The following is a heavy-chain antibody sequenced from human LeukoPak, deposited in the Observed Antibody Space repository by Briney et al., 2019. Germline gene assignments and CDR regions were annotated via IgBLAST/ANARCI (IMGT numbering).Heavy chain of an antibody. J-gene: IGHJ4*02. CDR1: GYTFNTYW. CDR3: ARQHDYGGNSGY. V-gene: IGHV5-51*01. D-gene: IGHD4-23*01. CDR2: IYPGDSDT. Sequence: PGESLKISCKGSGYTFNTYWIGWVRQMPGKGLEWMGIIYPGDSDTRYRPSFQGQVTMSADKSISTAYLQWSSLKASDTAMYYCARQHDYGGNSGYWGQGTLVTVSS.